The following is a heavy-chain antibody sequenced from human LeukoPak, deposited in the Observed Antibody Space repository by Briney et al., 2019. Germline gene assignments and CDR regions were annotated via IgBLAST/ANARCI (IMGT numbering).Heavy chain of an antibody. J-gene: IGHJ4*02. CDR1: GFTLSSYV. D-gene: IGHD6-13*01. CDR3: ARVAAAAGSNYFDC. Sequence: GGSLRLSCAASGFTLSSYVLLWVRQAPGKGLEYVSAISTNGGSTYYANSVKGRFTISRDNSKNTLYLHMGNLRAEDMAVYYCARVAAAAGSNYFDCWGQGTLVTVSS. CDR2: ISTNGGST. V-gene: IGHV3-64*01.